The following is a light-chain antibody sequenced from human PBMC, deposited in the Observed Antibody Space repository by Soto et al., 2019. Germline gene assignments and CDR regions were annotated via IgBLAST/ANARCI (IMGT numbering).Light chain of an antibody. V-gene: IGKV3-15*01. CDR3: QEYDNWPPEGT. CDR2: GAS. Sequence: TVLTQSPATLSVSPGERASLSCRASQSVSINLAWYQQKPGQAPRLLIYGASTRATGIPARFSGSGSGTEVTLTINSLQSEDFAVYYCQEYDNWPPEGTFGQGTKGEV. J-gene: IGKJ1*01. CDR1: QSVSIN.